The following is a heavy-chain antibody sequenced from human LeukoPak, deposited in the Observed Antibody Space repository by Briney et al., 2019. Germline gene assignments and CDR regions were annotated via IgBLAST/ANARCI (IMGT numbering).Heavy chain of an antibody. CDR1: GFTFNNYA. Sequence: GGSLRLSCAASGFTFNNYAMTWVRQAPGKGLEWVSTVSGSGDNSHYADSVKGRFTISRDNSKNTLYLQMNSLSAEDTARYYCAKDPLGYCGGGSCFHYFDYWGQGTLASVSS. J-gene: IGHJ4*02. CDR2: VSGSGDNS. D-gene: IGHD2-15*01. CDR3: AKDPLGYCGGGSCFHYFDY. V-gene: IGHV3-23*01.